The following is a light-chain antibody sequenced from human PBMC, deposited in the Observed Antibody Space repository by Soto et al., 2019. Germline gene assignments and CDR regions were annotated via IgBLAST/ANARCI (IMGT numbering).Light chain of an antibody. CDR1: SSDVGGYNY. Sequence: QSVLTQPASVSGSPGQSITISCTGTSSDVGGYNYVFWYQQHPGKAPKLMIYEVSNRPSGVSNRFSGSKSGNTASLTISGLQAEDEADYYCSSYTSSSYVVFGGGTKLTVL. J-gene: IGLJ2*01. CDR3: SSYTSSSYVV. V-gene: IGLV2-14*01. CDR2: EVS.